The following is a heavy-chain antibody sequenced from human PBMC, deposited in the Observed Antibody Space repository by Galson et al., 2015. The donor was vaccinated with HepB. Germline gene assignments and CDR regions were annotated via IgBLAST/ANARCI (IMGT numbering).Heavy chain of an antibody. V-gene: IGHV3-74*01. CDR2: INSDGNTI. CDR3: ARAGNYRFDF. Sequence: SLRLSCAASGFTFSTAWVLWVRQAPGEGLMWVSRINSDGNTIDYADSVRGRFTISRDNAKNTLYLQMSSLRADDTAIYYCARAGNYRFDFWGQGTLVTVSS. CDR1: GFTFSTAW. J-gene: IGHJ4*02. D-gene: IGHD3-3*01.